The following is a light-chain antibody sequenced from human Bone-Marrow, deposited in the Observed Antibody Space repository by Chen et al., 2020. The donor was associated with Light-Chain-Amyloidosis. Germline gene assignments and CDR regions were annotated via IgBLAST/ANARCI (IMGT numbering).Light chain of an antibody. J-gene: IGLJ2*01. V-gene: IGLV3-25*03. CDR2: RDT. CDR3: QSADSSGTYEVI. CDR1: DLTTKY. Sequence: SYVLTQPPSVSVSPGQTARIPCSGDDLTTKYAYWYQQKPGQAPVLVIHRDTERPSGISERFSGSSSGTTATLTISGVQAEDEADYHCQSADSSGTYEVIFGGGTKLTVL.